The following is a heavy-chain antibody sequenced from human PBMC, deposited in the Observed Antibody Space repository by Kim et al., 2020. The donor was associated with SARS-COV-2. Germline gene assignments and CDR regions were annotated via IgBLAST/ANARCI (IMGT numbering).Heavy chain of an antibody. Sequence: SETLSLTCAVYGGSFSGYYWSWIRQPPGKGLEWIGEINHSGSTNYNPSLKSRVTISVDTSKNQFSLKLSSVTAADTAVYYCARGHPGGYSYGLVFGRCYFDYWGQGTLVTVSS. V-gene: IGHV4-34*01. CDR3: ARGHPGGYSYGLVFGRCYFDY. CDR2: INHSGST. CDR1: GGSFSGYY. D-gene: IGHD5-18*01. J-gene: IGHJ4*02.